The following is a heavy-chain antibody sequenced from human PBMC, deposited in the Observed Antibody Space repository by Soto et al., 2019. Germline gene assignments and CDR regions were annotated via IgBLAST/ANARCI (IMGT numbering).Heavy chain of an antibody. CDR2: IGPESGAT. V-gene: IGHV1-2*02. Sequence: GASVNVSCKASGYTFTGHYIHWVRQAPEQGPEWMGEIGPESGATRYAQKFQGRVTMTRDMSITTVYMELNNLSPDDTAVYYCGRGRSGQIVVFYWCQGTPVTVSS. D-gene: IGHD1-26*01. CDR1: GYTFTGHY. J-gene: IGHJ4*02. CDR3: GRGRSGQIVVFY.